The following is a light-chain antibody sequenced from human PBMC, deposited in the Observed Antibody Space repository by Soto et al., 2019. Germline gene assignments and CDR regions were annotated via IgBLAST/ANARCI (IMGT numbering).Light chain of an antibody. CDR3: QQYDSYSII. Sequence: DVQMTQSPSTLSASVGYRVTITCRSNQSVIGWLAWYQQKPGKVPKLLIYAASTLETGVPSRFSGSGSGTEFTLTISSLQPDDFATYYCQQYDSYSIIFGQGTRLEIK. CDR2: AAS. J-gene: IGKJ5*01. CDR1: QSVIGW. V-gene: IGKV1-5*01.